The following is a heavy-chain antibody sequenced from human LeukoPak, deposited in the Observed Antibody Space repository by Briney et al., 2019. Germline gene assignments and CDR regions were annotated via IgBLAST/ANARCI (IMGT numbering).Heavy chain of an antibody. CDR2: ISTSSGNT. D-gene: IGHD4-11*01. CDR3: ARGTVSGMDYYYMDV. CDR1: GYTFTSYG. Sequence: ASVKVSCETSGYTFTSYGINWVRQAPGQGLEWMGWISTSSGNTKYAQNIQGRVTLTTDTTTRTAYMELRSLRSDDTAVYYCARGTVSGMDYYYMDVWGRGITVTVSS. J-gene: IGHJ6*03. V-gene: IGHV1-18*01.